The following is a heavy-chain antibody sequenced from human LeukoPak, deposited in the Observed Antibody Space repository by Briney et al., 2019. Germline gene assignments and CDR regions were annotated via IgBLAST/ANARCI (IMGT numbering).Heavy chain of an antibody. D-gene: IGHD4-11*01. Sequence: PSETLSLTCTVSGGSISSYYWSWIRQPPGKGLEWIGYIYYSGSTNYNPSLKSRVTISVDTSKNQFSLKLSSVTAADTAVYYCAGSGPDYSKIGYYYYGMDVWGQGTTVTVSS. J-gene: IGHJ6*02. CDR3: AGSGPDYSKIGYYYYGMDV. CDR2: IYYSGST. V-gene: IGHV4-59*01. CDR1: GGSISSYY.